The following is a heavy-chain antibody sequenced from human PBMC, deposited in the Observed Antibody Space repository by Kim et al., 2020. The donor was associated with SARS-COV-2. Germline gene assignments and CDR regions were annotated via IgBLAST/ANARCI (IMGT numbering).Heavy chain of an antibody. CDR3: ARDNSYKLDY. D-gene: IGHD1-26*01. CDR2: TKNKADSYTT. J-gene: IGHJ4*02. V-gene: IGHV3-72*01. CDR1: GFTFSDHY. Sequence: GGSLRLSCATSGFTFSDHYINWVRQAPGKGLEWVGLTKNKADSYTTEYAASVKGRFTISRDDSKNSVYLQMNTLETEDTAVYYCARDNSYKLDYWGQGTL.